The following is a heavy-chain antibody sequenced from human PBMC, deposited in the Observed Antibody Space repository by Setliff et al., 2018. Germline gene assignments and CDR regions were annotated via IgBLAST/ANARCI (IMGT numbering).Heavy chain of an antibody. J-gene: IGHJ4*02. Sequence: ASVKVSCKTSGFMFSTYGLSWVRQAPGQAPEWIGCISGYTGDTNYAPKFRDRVTLTIDSSSTTAYMELRSLKSDDTAFYYCARSSAPSVVLAADFDFWGQGTLVTVSS. V-gene: IGHV1-18*01. CDR3: ARSSAPSVVLAADFDF. CDR1: GFMFSTYG. CDR2: ISGYTGDT. D-gene: IGHD3-9*01.